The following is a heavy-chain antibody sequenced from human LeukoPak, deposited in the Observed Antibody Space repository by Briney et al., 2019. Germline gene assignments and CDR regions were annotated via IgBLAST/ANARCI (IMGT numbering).Heavy chain of an antibody. J-gene: IGHJ6*03. CDR3: ASNYDILTGYPYYYYMDV. Sequence: SETLSLTCTVSGGSISSGDYYWSWIRQPPGKGLEWIGYIYYSGSTYYNPSLKSRVTISVDTSKNQFSLKLSSVTAADTAVYYCASNYDILTGYPYYYYMDVWGKGTTVTVSS. V-gene: IGHV4-30-4*08. D-gene: IGHD3-9*01. CDR1: GGSISSGDYY. CDR2: IYYSGST.